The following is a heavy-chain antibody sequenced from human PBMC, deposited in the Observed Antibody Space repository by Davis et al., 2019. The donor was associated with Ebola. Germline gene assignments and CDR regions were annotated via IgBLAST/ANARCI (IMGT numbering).Heavy chain of an antibody. D-gene: IGHD1-26*01. V-gene: IGHV1-2*06. CDR1: GYTFTNYY. CDR3: ARSGAGNWFDP. J-gene: IGHJ5*02. Sequence: AASVKVSCKASGYTFTNYYMHWVRQAPGQGLQWLGRINPNSGGPDYAQKFRGRVTMTRDTSINTAYMELTRLTSDDTATYYCARSGAGNWFDPWGQGTLVTVSS. CDR2: INPNSGGP.